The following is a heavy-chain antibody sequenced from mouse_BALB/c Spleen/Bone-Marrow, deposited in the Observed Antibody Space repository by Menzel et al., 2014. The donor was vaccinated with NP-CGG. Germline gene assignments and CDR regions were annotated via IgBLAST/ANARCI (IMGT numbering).Heavy chain of an antibody. J-gene: IGHJ3*01. CDR2: IYPGDGDT. V-gene: IGHV1-87*01. Sequence: VQLQQSGAELARPGASVKLSCKASGYTFTSYRMQWVKQRPGQGLEWIGTIYPGDGDTRYTQKFKGKATLTADKSSSTAYMQLSSLASEDSAVYYCARGGYGNYVFAYWGQGTLVTVSA. CDR3: ARGGYGNYVFAY. CDR1: GYTFTSYR. D-gene: IGHD2-1*01.